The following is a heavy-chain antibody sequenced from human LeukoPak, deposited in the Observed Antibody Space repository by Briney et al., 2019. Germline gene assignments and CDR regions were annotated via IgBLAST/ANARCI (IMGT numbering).Heavy chain of an antibody. J-gene: IGHJ6*03. CDR1: GFTFSSYW. CDR2: IKQDGSEK. Sequence: GGSLRLSCAASGFTFSSYWMSWVRQAPGKGLEWVANIKQDGSEKYYVDSVKGRFTISRDNAKNSLYLQMNSLRAEDTAVYYCARDSRGAAGAYYYYMDVWGKGTTVTVSS. CDR3: ARDSRGAAGAYYYYMDV. V-gene: IGHV3-7*01. D-gene: IGHD6-13*01.